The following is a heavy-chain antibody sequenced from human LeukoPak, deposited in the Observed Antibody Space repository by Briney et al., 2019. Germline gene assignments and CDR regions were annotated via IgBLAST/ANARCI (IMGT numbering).Heavy chain of an antibody. CDR1: GGSFSGYY. J-gene: IGHJ4*02. CDR3: ARKAIAAAGTDY. V-gene: IGHV4-34*01. Sequence: PSETLSLTCAVYGGSFSGYYWSWIRQPPGKGLEWIGEINHSGSTNYNPSLKSRVTISVDTSKNQFSLKLSSVTAADTAVYYCARKAIAAAGTDYWGQGTLVTVSS. CDR2: INHSGST. D-gene: IGHD6-13*01.